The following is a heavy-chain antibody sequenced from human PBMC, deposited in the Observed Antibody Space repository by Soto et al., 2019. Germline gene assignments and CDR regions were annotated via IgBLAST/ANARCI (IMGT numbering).Heavy chain of an antibody. D-gene: IGHD3-22*01. Sequence: SETLSLTCTVSGGSISSGDYYWSWIRQPPGKGLEWIGYIYYSGSTYYNPSLKSRVTISVDTSKNQFSLKLSSVTAADTAVYYCASQYYYDSSGYYYPPFDYWGQGTLVTVSS. CDR2: IYYSGST. CDR1: GGSISSGDYY. V-gene: IGHV4-30-4*01. CDR3: ASQYYYDSSGYYYPPFDY. J-gene: IGHJ4*02.